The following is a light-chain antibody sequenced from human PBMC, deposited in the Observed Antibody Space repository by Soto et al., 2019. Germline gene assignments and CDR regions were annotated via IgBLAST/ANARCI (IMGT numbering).Light chain of an antibody. J-gene: IGKJ4*01. CDR2: AAS. CDR3: QQYTSWPLT. CDR1: QNVYNN. Sequence: EVVMTQSPATLSVSPGERATLSCRTSQNVYNNLAWYLQKPGQAPRLLISAASTSATVIPARFSGIGSRTEFTLTTNSLQSEDFGVYYCQQYTSWPLTFGGGTKVEIK. V-gene: IGKV3D-15*01.